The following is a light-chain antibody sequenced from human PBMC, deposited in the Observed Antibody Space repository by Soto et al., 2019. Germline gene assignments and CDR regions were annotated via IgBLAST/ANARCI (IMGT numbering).Light chain of an antibody. CDR1: SSNIGTNA. CDR2: NNN. CDR3: AAWDESLNGYV. J-gene: IGLJ1*01. Sequence: QSVLTQPPSASGTPGQRVTISCSGGSSNIGTNAVNWYQQLPGTAPKLLIYNNNQRPSGVPDRFSGSKSSTSASLAISGLQSEDEADYYCAAWDESLNGYVFGTGTQLTVL. V-gene: IGLV1-44*01.